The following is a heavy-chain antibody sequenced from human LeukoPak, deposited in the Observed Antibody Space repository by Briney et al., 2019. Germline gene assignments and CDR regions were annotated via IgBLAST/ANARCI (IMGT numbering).Heavy chain of an antibody. J-gene: IGHJ4*02. CDR2: ISDGSRDT. Sequence: GGSLRLSCATSGFTFSSFTMNWVRQAPGKGLEWVSTISDGSRDTHYAGSVKGRFTISRDDSQNIVCLQMDSLRAEDTALYYCTTRLRNHFDYWGQGTQVTVSS. D-gene: IGHD5-12*01. CDR3: TTRLRNHFDY. CDR1: GFTFSSFT. V-gene: IGHV3-23*01.